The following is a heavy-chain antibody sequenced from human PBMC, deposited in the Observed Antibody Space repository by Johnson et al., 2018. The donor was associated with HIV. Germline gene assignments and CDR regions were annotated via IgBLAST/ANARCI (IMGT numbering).Heavy chain of an antibody. CDR3: ARDGMAATKANI. CDR1: GFTFGDYA. D-gene: IGHD1-14*01. J-gene: IGHJ3*02. Sequence: VQLVESGGGVVQPGRSLRLSCAASGFTFGDYAMSWFRQAPGKGLEWVSVIYSGGTTYYADSVKGRFTISRDNSKNTLYLQMNSLRAEDTAVYYCARDGMAATKANIWGQGTMVTVSS. V-gene: IGHV3-66*01. CDR2: IYSGGTT.